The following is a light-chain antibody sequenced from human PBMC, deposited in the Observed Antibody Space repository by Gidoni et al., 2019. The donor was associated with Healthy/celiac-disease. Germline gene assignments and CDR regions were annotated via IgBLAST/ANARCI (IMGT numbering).Light chain of an antibody. J-gene: IGKJ1*01. V-gene: IGKV1-39*01. CDR1: QSISSY. CDR3: QQSYSTPPET. CDR2: AAS. Sequence: DIHMTHSPSSLSASVRDRVTITCRASQSISSYLNWYHQKPGKAPKLLIYAASSLQSGVPSRFSGSGSGTDFTLTISSLQPEDFATYYCQQSYSTPPETFGQGTKVEIK.